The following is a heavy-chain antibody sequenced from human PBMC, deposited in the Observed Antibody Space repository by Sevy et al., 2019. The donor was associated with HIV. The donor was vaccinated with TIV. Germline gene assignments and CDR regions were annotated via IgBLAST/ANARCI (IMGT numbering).Heavy chain of an antibody. Sequence: SETLSLTCAVYGGSFSGYYWSWIRQPPGKGLEWIGEINESGNTNYNPSLRSRVTISVKTSKNQFSLMVNTVTAAATGVYFCARSASAIAARRGIVWGQGTLVTVSS. CDR2: INESGNT. D-gene: IGHD6-6*01. V-gene: IGHV4-34*01. CDR3: ARSASAIAARRGIV. J-gene: IGHJ4*02. CDR1: GGSFSGYY.